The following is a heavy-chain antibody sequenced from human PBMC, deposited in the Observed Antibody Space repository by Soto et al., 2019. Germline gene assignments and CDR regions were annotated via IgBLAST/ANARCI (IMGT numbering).Heavy chain of an antibody. CDR2: IFYSGTT. V-gene: IGHV4-31*03. CDR3: ARSVDP. Sequence: SEPLSLPCTVSGGSSRDGGYYWSWIRQHPGKGLEWIGYIFYSGTTYYNPSLKSRVTISVDTSKNQFSLKLSSVTAADTAVYYCARSVDPWGQGTLVTVSS. J-gene: IGHJ5*02. CDR1: GGSSRDGGYY.